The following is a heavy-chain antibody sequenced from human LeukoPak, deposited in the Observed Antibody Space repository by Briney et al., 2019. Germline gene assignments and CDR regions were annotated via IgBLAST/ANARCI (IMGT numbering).Heavy chain of an antibody. CDR3: ARDHMTAMVTTPYDY. J-gene: IGHJ4*02. CDR1: GYTFTSYD. D-gene: IGHD5-18*01. V-gene: IGHV1-18*01. Sequence: ASVKVSCKASGYTFTSYDINWVRQATGQGLEWMGWMNPNTANTNYAQKLQGRVTMTTDTSTSTAYMELRSLRSDDTAVYYCARDHMTAMVTTPYDYWGQGTLVTVSS. CDR2: MNPNTANT.